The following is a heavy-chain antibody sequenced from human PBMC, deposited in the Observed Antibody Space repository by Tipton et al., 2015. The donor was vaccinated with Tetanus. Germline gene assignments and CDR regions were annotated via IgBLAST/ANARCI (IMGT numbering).Heavy chain of an antibody. CDR2: ISWSSGSI. D-gene: IGHD3-22*01. V-gene: IGHV3-9*01. CDR3: AKVHYYDSSGYYFDY. J-gene: IGHJ4*02. CDR1: GFTFDDYA. Sequence: SLRLSCAASGFTFDDYAMHWVRQAPGKGLEWVSGISWSSGSIGYADSVKGRFTISRDNAKNSLYLQMNSLRAEDTALYYCAKVHYYDSSGYYFDYWGQGTLVTVSS.